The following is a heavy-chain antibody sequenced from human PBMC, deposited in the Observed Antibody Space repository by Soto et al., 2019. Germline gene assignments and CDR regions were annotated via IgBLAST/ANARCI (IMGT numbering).Heavy chain of an antibody. J-gene: IGHJ6*01. Sequence: PSQTLSLTCAISADSVSSNSAAWNWIRQSPSRGLEWLGRTYYRSKWYNDYAVSVKSRITINPDTSKSQFSLQLNSVTPEDTAVYYCARDGIVVVPAAIGGDYYYYYGMDV. CDR1: ADSVSSNSAA. D-gene: IGHD2-2*02. V-gene: IGHV6-1*01. CDR2: TYYRSKWYN. CDR3: ARDGIVVVPAAIGGDYYYYYGMDV.